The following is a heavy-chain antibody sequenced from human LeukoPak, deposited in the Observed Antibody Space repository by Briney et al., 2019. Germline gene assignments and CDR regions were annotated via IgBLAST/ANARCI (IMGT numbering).Heavy chain of an antibody. CDR3: ARDMSIAAHRYNWFDP. V-gene: IGHV3-23*01. Sequence: GGSLRLSCAASGFTFSSYAMSWVRQAPGKGLEWVSAISGSGGSTSYAQKFQGRVTMTRDTSTSTVYMELSSLRSEDTAVYYCARDMSIAAHRYNWFDPWGQGTLVTVSS. CDR1: GFTFSSYA. J-gene: IGHJ5*02. D-gene: IGHD6-6*01. CDR2: ISGSGGST.